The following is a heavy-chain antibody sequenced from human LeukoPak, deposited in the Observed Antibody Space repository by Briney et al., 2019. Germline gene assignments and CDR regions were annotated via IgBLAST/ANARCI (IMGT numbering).Heavy chain of an antibody. CDR3: ARDRYSSK. J-gene: IGHJ1*01. Sequence: GGSLRLSCVASGFTFSSYWMTWVRQAPGKGLEWVANIKEDGSERYYVDSVKGRFSISRDNAKNSLFLQMNSPRAEDTAVYYCARDRYSSKWGQGTLVTVSS. CDR2: IKEDGSER. V-gene: IGHV3-7*01. CDR1: GFTFSSYW. D-gene: IGHD6-19*01.